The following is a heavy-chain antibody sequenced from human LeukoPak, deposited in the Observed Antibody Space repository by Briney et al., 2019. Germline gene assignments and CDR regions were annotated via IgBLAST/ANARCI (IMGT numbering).Heavy chain of an antibody. J-gene: IGHJ4*02. CDR2: ISWNSGSI. D-gene: IGHD6-13*01. V-gene: IGHV3-9*01. CDR1: GFTFDDYA. Sequence: GGSLRLSCAASGFTFDDYAMHWVRQAPGKGLEWVSGISWNSGSIGYADSVRGRFTISRDNAKNSLYLQMNSLRAEDTALYYCAKVSTARSSGWYVSFDYWGQGTLVTVSS. CDR3: AKVSTARSSGWYVSFDY.